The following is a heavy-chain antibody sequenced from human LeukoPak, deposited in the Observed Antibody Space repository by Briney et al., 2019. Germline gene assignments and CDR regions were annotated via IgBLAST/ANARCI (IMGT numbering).Heavy chain of an antibody. CDR3: ARIERYSSSTQLDY. Sequence: RGSLRLSCAASGFTFSSYSMNWVRQAPGKGLEWVSSISSSSSYIYYADSVKGRFTISRDNAKNSLYLQMNSLRAEDTAVYYCARIERYSSSTQLDYWGQGTLVTVSS. CDR2: ISSSSSYI. J-gene: IGHJ4*02. D-gene: IGHD6-13*01. V-gene: IGHV3-21*01. CDR1: GFTFSSYS.